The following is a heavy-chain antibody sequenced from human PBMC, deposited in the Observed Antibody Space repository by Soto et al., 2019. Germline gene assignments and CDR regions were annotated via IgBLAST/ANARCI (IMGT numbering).Heavy chain of an antibody. CDR3: ARDLTWNYPNWFDP. D-gene: IGHD1-7*01. CDR1: GYTFTSYG. CDR2: ISAYNGNT. V-gene: IGHV1-18*01. Sequence: ASVKVSCKASGYTFTSYGISWVRQAPGQGLEWMGWISAYNGNTNYAQKLQGRVTMTTDTSTSTAYMELRSLRSDDTAVYYCARDLTWNYPNWFDPWGQGALVTVSS. J-gene: IGHJ5*02.